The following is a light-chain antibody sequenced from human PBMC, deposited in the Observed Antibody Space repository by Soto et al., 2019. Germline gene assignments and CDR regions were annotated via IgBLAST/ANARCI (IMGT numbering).Light chain of an antibody. CDR3: QQYGSSPYT. Sequence: ENVLTQSPGTLSLSPGERATLSCRASQSVSSNYLAWYQQKPGQAPRLLIYVASSRATGIPDRFSGSGSGTDFTLTISGLEPEDFAVYYCQQYGSSPYTFGQGTKLEIK. J-gene: IGKJ2*01. CDR2: VAS. V-gene: IGKV3-20*01. CDR1: QSVSSNY.